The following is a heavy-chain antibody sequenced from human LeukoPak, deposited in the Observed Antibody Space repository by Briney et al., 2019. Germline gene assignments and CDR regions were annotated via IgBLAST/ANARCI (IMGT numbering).Heavy chain of an antibody. Sequence: PGGSLRLSCAASGFTVSSNYMSWVRQAPGKGREWVSVIYSGGSTYYADSVKGRFTISRDNSKNTLHLQMNSLSAEDTAVSYCASPLYYYGSGSYLNRGDYWGQGTLVTVSS. CDR2: IYSGGST. CDR3: ASPLYYYGSGSYLNRGDY. D-gene: IGHD3-10*01. CDR1: GFTVSSNY. J-gene: IGHJ4*02. V-gene: IGHV3-66*01.